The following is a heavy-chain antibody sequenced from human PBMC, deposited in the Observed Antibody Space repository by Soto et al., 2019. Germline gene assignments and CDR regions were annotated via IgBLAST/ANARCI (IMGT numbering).Heavy chain of an antibody. V-gene: IGHV3-74*01. CDR2: INTDGSAT. CDR1: GFTFSSNW. D-gene: IGHD2-21*01. Sequence: EVQLVESGGGLVQPGGSLRLSCAASGFTFSSNWMHWVRQVPGKGLVLVSRINTDGSATNYADSVKGRFTTSRDNAKNMLYLQMNSLRVEDTAVYYCARDGEGYWGQGTLVTVSS. CDR3: ARDGEGY. J-gene: IGHJ4*02.